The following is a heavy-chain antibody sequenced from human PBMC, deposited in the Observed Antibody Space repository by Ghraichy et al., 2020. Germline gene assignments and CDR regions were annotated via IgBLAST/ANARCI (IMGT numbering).Heavy chain of an antibody. V-gene: IGHV3-20*04. D-gene: IGHD6-19*01. Sequence: GGSLRLSCAASGFTFDDYGMSWVRQAPGKGLEWVSGINWNGGSTGYADSVKGRFTISRDNAKNSLYLQMNSLRAEDTALYYCARREQWLVRAAYYYYYMDVWGKGTTVTVSS. J-gene: IGHJ6*03. CDR2: INWNGGST. CDR3: ARREQWLVRAAYYYYYMDV. CDR1: GFTFDDYG.